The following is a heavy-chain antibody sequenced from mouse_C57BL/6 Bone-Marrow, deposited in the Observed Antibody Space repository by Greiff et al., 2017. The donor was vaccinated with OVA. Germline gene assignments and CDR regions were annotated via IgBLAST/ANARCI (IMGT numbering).Heavy chain of an antibody. Sequence: VQLQQPGAELVKPGASVKLSCKASGYTFTSYWMHWVKQRPGRGLERIGRIDPNSGGTKYNEKFKSKATLTVDKPSSTAYMQLSSLTSEDSAVYYCARGKNLLWYSWFAYWGQGTLVTVSA. J-gene: IGHJ3*01. CDR2: IDPNSGGT. CDR3: ARGKNLLWYSWFAY. D-gene: IGHD2-1*01. V-gene: IGHV1-72*01. CDR1: GYTFTSYW.